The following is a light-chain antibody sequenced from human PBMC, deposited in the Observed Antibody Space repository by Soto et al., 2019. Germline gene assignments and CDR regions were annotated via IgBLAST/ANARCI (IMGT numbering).Light chain of an antibody. CDR2: DAS. CDR3: QQYAKSPLT. V-gene: IGKV3-20*01. Sequence: EIVLTQSPGTLSLSPGESATLSCRASQSVSRNYLAWYQQKPGQAPRLLIYDASSRATGIPDGFSGSGSETDFTLTISRLEAEDFAVYHCQQYAKSPLTFGGGTKLEIK. J-gene: IGKJ4*01. CDR1: QSVSRNY.